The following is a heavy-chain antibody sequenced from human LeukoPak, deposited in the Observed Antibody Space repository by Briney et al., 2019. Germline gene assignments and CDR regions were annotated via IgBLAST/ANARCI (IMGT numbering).Heavy chain of an antibody. Sequence: ASVKVSCKASGYTFTSYGISWVRQAPGQGLEWMGWISAYNGNTNYAQKLQGRVTMTTDTSTSTAYMELRSLRSDDTAVYYCARDSDIVVVPAAMENWFDPRGQGTLVTVSS. CDR1: GYTFTSYG. J-gene: IGHJ5*02. V-gene: IGHV1-18*01. D-gene: IGHD2-2*01. CDR3: ARDSDIVVVPAAMENWFDP. CDR2: ISAYNGNT.